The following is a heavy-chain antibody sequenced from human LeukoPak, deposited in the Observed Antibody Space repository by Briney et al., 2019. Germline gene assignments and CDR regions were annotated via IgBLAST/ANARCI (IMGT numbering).Heavy chain of an antibody. CDR3: ARDVWVAPDYDGSGSIDY. Sequence: ASVKVSCRASGYTFTAYYMHWVRQAPGKGLEWVSSISSSSSHIYYADSVKGRFTISRDNAENSLFLHMNSLRAEDTAVYYCARDVWVAPDYDGSGSIDYWGQGTLVTVSS. V-gene: IGHV3-21*01. D-gene: IGHD3-10*01. CDR1: GYTFTAYY. CDR2: ISSSSSHI. J-gene: IGHJ4*02.